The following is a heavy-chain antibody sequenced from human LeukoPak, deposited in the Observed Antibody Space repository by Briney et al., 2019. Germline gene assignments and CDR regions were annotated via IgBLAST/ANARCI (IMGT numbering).Heavy chain of an antibody. CDR2: IYYSGST. CDR1: GGSISSSSYY. D-gene: IGHD6-6*01. V-gene: IGHV4-39*07. CDR3: ARSLMYSSSRGSLTVGP. Sequence: PSETLSLTCTVSGGSISSSSYYWGWIRQPPGKGLEWIGSIYYSGSTYYNPSLKSRVTISVDTSKNQFSLKLSSVTAADTAVYYCARSLMYSSSRGSLTVGPWGQGTLVTVSS. J-gene: IGHJ5*02.